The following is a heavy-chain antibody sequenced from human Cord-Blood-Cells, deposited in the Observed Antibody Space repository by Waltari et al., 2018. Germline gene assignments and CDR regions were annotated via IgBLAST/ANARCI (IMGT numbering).Heavy chain of an antibody. Sequence: QVQLVQSGAEGKKPGSSVKGSCKASGGTFSSYAISWVRQPPGQGLEWMGRIIPILGIANYAQKFQGRVTITADKSTSTAYMELSSLRSEDTAVYYCARDQGNWNYVAYWGQGTLVTVSS. J-gene: IGHJ4*02. D-gene: IGHD1-20*01. V-gene: IGHV1-69*09. CDR1: GGTFSSYA. CDR3: ARDQGNWNYVAY. CDR2: IIPILGIA.